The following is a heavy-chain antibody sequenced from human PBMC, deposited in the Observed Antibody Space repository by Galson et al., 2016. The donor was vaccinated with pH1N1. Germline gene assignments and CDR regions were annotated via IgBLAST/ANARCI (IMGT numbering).Heavy chain of an antibody. D-gene: IGHD3-10*01. CDR3: ARVDFGGKLGD. CDR1: GGSFSDYY. Sequence: ETLSLTCTVYGGSFSDYYWSWIRQPPGKGLEWIGEVNPSGSTIYNPSLDSRVIISADTSRNQFSPKLTSVTAADTAVYFCARVDFGGKLGDWGQGTQVTVSS. V-gene: IGHV4-34*01. CDR2: VNPSGST. J-gene: IGHJ4*02.